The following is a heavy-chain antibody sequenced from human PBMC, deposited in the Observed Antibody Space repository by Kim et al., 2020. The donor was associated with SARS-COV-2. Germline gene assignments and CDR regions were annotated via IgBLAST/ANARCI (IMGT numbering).Heavy chain of an antibody. V-gene: IGHV3-74*01. D-gene: IGHD3-10*01. CDR3: ARGYGSGTNY. CDR2: SST. Sequence: SSTGCADSVKGRLTISRDNAKNTRYLKMNSLRLEDTAVYYCARGYGSGTNYWGQGTLVTVST. J-gene: IGHJ4*02.